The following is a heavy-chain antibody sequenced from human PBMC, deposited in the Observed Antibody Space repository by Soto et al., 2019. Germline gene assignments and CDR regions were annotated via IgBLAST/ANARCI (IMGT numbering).Heavy chain of an antibody. J-gene: IGHJ6*02. Sequence: GGSLRLSCAASGFTFSSYGMHWVRQAPGKGLEWVAVISYDGSNKYYADSVKGRFTISRDNSKNTLYLQMNSLRAEDTAVYYCAKDLCSNFGGMDVWGQGTTVTVSS. D-gene: IGHD4-4*01. CDR1: GFTFSSYG. CDR3: AKDLCSNFGGMDV. CDR2: ISYDGSNK. V-gene: IGHV3-30*18.